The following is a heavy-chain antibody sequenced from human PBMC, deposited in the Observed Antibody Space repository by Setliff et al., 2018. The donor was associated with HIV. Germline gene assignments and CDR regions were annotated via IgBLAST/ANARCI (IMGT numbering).Heavy chain of an antibody. CDR1: GFNVSNNY. Sequence: PGESLKISCAVSGFNVSNNYMTWVRQAPGRGLEWISVIYIDGGRNYADSVKGRFTISRDNSKNMLYLHMNSLRTEDTAVYFCAKERRGAGGWFDPWGQGTLVTVSS. D-gene: IGHD3-10*01. J-gene: IGHJ5*02. CDR3: AKERRGAGGWFDP. V-gene: IGHV3-53*01. CDR2: IYIDGGR.